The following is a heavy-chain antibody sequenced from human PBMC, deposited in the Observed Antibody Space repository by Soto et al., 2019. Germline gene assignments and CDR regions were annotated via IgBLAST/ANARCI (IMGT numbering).Heavy chain of an antibody. Sequence: GGSLRLSCAASGFTFSSYAMSWVRQAPGKGLEWVSAISGSGGSTYYADSVKGRFAISRDNSKNTLYLQMNSLRAEDTAVYYCAARERGYCSSTSCHYYYYGMDVWGQGTTVTVSS. J-gene: IGHJ6*02. CDR1: GFTFSSYA. CDR2: ISGSGGST. CDR3: AARERGYCSSTSCHYYYYGMDV. V-gene: IGHV3-23*01. D-gene: IGHD2-2*01.